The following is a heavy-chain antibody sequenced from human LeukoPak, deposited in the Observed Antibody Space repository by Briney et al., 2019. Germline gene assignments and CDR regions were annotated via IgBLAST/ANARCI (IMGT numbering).Heavy chain of an antibody. Sequence: SETLSLTCAVYGGSFSGYYWSWIRQPPGEGLEWIGEINQSGSTNYNPSLKSRVTMSVDTSKNQFSLKLISVTAADTAVYYCARDEDSIFDYWGQGTLVTVSS. CDR3: ARDEDSIFDY. D-gene: IGHD3-22*01. CDR2: INQSGST. CDR1: GGSFSGYY. J-gene: IGHJ4*02. V-gene: IGHV4-34*01.